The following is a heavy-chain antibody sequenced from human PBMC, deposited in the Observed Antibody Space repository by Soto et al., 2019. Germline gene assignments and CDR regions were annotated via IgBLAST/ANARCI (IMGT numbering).Heavy chain of an antibody. Sequence: GASVKVSCKASGYTFTSYYMHWVRQAPGQGLEWMGIINPSGGSTSYAQKFQGGVTMTRDTSTSTVYMELSSLRPEDTAVYYCARDKKGYSYGYYYYYGMDVWGQGTTVTVSS. CDR1: GYTFTSYY. D-gene: IGHD5-18*01. CDR2: INPSGGST. V-gene: IGHV1-46*01. J-gene: IGHJ6*02. CDR3: ARDKKGYSYGYYYYYGMDV.